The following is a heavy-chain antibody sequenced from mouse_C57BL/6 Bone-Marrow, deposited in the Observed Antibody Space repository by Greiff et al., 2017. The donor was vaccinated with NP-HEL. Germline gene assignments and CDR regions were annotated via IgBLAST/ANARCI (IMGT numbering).Heavy chain of an antibody. Sequence: VQLQQPGAELVKPGASVKLSCKASGYTFTSYWMHWVKQRPGQGLEWIGMIHPNSGSTNYNEKFKSKATLTVDKSSSTAYMQLSSLTSEDSAVYYCARKHGYDGFAYWGQGTLVTVSA. CDR1: GYTFTSYW. V-gene: IGHV1-64*01. CDR3: ARKHGYDGFAY. CDR2: IHPNSGST. D-gene: IGHD2-2*01. J-gene: IGHJ3*01.